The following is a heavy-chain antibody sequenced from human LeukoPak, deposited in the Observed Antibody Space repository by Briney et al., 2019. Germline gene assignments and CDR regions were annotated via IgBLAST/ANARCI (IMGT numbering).Heavy chain of an antibody. V-gene: IGHV4-59*01. CDR1: GGPISSYY. CDR3: ARDPIIAARGAFDI. J-gene: IGHJ3*02. CDR2: IYYSGST. Sequence: PSETLSLTCTVSGGPISSYYGSWIRQPPGEGLELIGYIYYSGSTNYNPSLKSRVTISVDTSKNQFSLKLSSVTAADTAVYYCARDPIIAARGAFDIWGQGTMVTVSS. D-gene: IGHD6-6*01.